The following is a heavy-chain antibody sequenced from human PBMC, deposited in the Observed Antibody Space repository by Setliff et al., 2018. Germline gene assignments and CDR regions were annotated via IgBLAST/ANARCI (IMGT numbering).Heavy chain of an antibody. V-gene: IGHV3-48*01. D-gene: IGHD2-21*01. CDR2: LNNDGTTI. Sequence: GGSLRLSCAASGFTFSSYSMNWVRQAPGKGLEWVSYLNNDGTTIYYADSVRGRFTISRDISKNTLYLQMNSLRPEDTAVYYCARGGDYCGGECYIPPPDSYWGQGTLVTVSS. CDR3: ARGGDYCGGECYIPPPDSY. J-gene: IGHJ4*02. CDR1: GFTFSSYS.